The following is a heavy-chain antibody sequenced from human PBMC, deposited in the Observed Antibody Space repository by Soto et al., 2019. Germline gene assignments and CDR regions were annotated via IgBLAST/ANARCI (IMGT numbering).Heavy chain of an antibody. V-gene: IGHV4-59*01. CDR1: GAPITINY. CDR3: ERDAGGAFDN. D-gene: IGHD2-21*01. Sequence: RSETLSLTCTVSGAPITINYWSWIRQAPGEGLEWIGYIYYSGSTTYNPSLRSRVTMSADTSKDQFSRKLNSVTAADPAVFYCERDAGGAFDNWGPGILVTVSS. J-gene: IGHJ4*01. CDR2: IYYSGST.